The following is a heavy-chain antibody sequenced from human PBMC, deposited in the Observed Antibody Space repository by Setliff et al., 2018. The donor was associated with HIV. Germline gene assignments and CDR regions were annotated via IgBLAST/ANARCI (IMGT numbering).Heavy chain of an antibody. CDR2: IYHSGST. CDR3: ARVSSTYWYSIFRNYYYHMDV. V-gene: IGHV4-38-2*01. J-gene: IGHJ6*03. CDR1: GYSISSGYY. Sequence: SETLSLTCAVSGYSISSGYYWGWIRQPPGKGLEWVGSIYHSGSTYYNPSLNSRVTISVDASKNQFSLKLSSVTAADTAVYYCARVSSTYWYSIFRNYYYHMDVWGKGTTVTVSS. D-gene: IGHD2-8*02.